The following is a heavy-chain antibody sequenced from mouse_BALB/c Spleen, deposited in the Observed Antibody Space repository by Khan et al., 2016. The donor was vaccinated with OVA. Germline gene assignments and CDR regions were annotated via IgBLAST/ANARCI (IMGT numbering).Heavy chain of an antibody. CDR1: GYTFTSYW. Sequence: DLVKPGASVKLSCKASGYTFTSYWINWIKQRPGQGFEWIGRIGPGSGSTSYNEMFTGKATLTVDTTSSTAYIQLSSLSSEDSAVYFCARSNYYGSSLYAMDCWGRGTSVTVSS. J-gene: IGHJ4*01. V-gene: IGHV1S41*01. D-gene: IGHD1-1*01. CDR2: IGPGSGST. CDR3: ARSNYYGSSLYAMDC.